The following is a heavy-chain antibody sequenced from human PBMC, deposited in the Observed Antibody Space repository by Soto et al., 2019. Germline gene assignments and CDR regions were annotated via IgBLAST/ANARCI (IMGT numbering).Heavy chain of an antibody. CDR1: GFTFSSYA. D-gene: IGHD1-1*01. J-gene: IGHJ4*02. V-gene: IGHV3-23*01. CDR2: IRGSGGNT. CDR3: AKQLNFDY. Sequence: EVQLLESGGGLVQPGGSLRLSCAASGFTFSSYAMSWVRQAPGRGLEWVSGIRGSGGNTYYADSVKGRFTVSRDNSKNTLYLQMNSLRAEDAAVYYCAKQLNFDYWGQGTLVTVSS.